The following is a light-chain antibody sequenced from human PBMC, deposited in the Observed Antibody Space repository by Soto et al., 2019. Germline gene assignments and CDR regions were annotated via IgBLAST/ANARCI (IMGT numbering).Light chain of an antibody. J-gene: IGLJ2*01. Sequence: QSVLTQPPSVSGAPGQRVTISCTGSSSNIGADFDVHWYQQFPGTAPKLLIYAHNNRPSGVPDRFSGSTSGTSASLAITGIQTEDEADYYCQSYDSSLSGSVFGGGTKLTVL. CDR3: QSYDSSLSGSV. V-gene: IGLV1-40*01. CDR1: SSNIGADFD. CDR2: AHN.